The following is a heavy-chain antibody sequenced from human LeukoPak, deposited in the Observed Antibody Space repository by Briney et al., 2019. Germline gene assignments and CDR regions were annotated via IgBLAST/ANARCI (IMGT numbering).Heavy chain of an antibody. Sequence: GASVKVSCKASGYTFTSYGISWVRQAPGQGLEWMGWINPNSGGTNYAQKFQGRVTMTRDTSISTAYMELSRLRSDDTAVYYCARGLTGDSYGYMSRGGDNNPTWGQGTLVTVSS. CDR1: GYTFTSYG. D-gene: IGHD5-18*01. V-gene: IGHV1-2*02. CDR2: INPNSGGT. CDR3: ARGLTGDSYGYMSRGGDNNPT. J-gene: IGHJ5*02.